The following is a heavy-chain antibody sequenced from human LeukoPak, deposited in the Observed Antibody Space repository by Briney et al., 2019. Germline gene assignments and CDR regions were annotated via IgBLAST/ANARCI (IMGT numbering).Heavy chain of an antibody. J-gene: IGHJ4*02. D-gene: IGHD5-24*01. CDR2: ISYDGSNK. Sequence: GRSLRLSCAASGVTLSSYGMHWVRQAPGKGLEWVAVISYDGSNKYYADSVKGRFTISRDNSKNTLYLQMNSLRAEDTAVYYCALRDGYNLYYFDYWGQGTLVTVSS. CDR3: ALRDGYNLYYFDY. V-gene: IGHV3-30*03. CDR1: GVTLSSYG.